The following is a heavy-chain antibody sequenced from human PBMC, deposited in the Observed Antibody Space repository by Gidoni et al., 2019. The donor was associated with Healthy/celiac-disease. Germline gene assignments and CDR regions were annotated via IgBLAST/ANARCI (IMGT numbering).Heavy chain of an antibody. Sequence: QVQLVESGGGVVQPGRSLRLPCAASGFTSSSYAMHWVRQAPGKGLEWVAVISYDGSNKYYADSVKGRFTISRDNSKNTLYLQMNSLRAEDTAVYYCARDRPFFWSGYYSLFDYWGQGTLVTVSS. CDR1: GFTSSSYA. CDR3: ARDRPFFWSGYYSLFDY. J-gene: IGHJ4*02. CDR2: ISYDGSNK. D-gene: IGHD3-3*01. V-gene: IGHV3-30*14.